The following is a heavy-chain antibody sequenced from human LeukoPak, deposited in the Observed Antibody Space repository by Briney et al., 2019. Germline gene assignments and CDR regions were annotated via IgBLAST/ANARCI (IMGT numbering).Heavy chain of an antibody. CDR3: AKDQGSSWYSGWFDP. Sequence: PGGSLRLSCAASGFTFSSYAMHWVRQAPGKGLEWVAVISYDGSNKYYADSVKGRFTISRDNSKNTLYLQMNSLRAEDTAVYYCAKDQGSSWYSGWFDPWGQGTLVTVSS. CDR2: ISYDGSNK. CDR1: GFTFSSYA. J-gene: IGHJ5*02. D-gene: IGHD6-13*01. V-gene: IGHV3-30-3*01.